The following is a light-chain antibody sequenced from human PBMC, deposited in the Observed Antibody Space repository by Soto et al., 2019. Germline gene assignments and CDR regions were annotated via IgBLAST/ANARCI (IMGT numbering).Light chain of an antibody. V-gene: IGKV3-20*01. J-gene: IGKJ2*01. CDR2: VVS. Sequence: EIVLTQSPGTLPLSPGERVTLPCRASQSVSSNFFAWYQQKPGQTPRRLIYVVSTRATGIPDRFSGGRSGTDFTVTIGRLEPEEFAIYYCQQYGSAPRTFSQGTKLEIK. CDR3: QQYGSAPRT. CDR1: QSVSSNF.